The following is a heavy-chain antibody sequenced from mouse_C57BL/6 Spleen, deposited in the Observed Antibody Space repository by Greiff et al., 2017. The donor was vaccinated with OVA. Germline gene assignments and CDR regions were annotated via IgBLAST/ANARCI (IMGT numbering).Heavy chain of an antibody. Sequence: EVKLQESGAELVRPGASVKLSCTASGFNIKDDYMHWVKQRPEQGLEWIGWIDPENGDTEYASKFQGKATITADTSSNTAYLQLSSLTSEDTAVYYCTTSDYALYAMDYWGQGTSVTVSS. CDR1: GFNIKDDY. D-gene: IGHD2-4*01. CDR3: TTSDYALYAMDY. V-gene: IGHV14-4*01. J-gene: IGHJ4*01. CDR2: IDPENGDT.